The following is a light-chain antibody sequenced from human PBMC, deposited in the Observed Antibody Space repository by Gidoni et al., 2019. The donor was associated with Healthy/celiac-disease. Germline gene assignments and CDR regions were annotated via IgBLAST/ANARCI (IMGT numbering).Light chain of an antibody. CDR2: WAS. Sequence: IVMTQSPDSLSLPLGARATINRKSSQSVLYSYNNKNYLDWYQQKPGQPPKLLIYWASTRESGVPDRVSGSGSGTDFTLTISRLQAEDVAVYYCQQYYSTPLTFGGGTKVEIK. CDR3: QQYYSTPLT. J-gene: IGKJ4*01. V-gene: IGKV4-1*01. CDR1: QSVLYSYNNKNY.